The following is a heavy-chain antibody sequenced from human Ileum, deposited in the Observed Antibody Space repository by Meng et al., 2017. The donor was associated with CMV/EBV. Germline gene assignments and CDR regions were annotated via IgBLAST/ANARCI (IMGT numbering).Heavy chain of an antibody. CDR3: AKGPHYSSFFPTVPFFDY. Sequence: GGSLRLSCAASGFTFSSYGMSWVRQAPGKGLEWVSGITSSGGTTYYADSVKGRFTISRDSSKNSLYLQMNSLRAENTAVYYCAKGPHYSSFFPTVPFFDYWGQGALVTVSS. D-gene: IGHD4-11*01. CDR1: GFTFSSYG. CDR2: ITSSGGTT. V-gene: IGHV3-23*01. J-gene: IGHJ4*02.